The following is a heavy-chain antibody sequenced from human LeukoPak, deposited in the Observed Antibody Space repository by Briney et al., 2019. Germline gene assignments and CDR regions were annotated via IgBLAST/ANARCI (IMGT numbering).Heavy chain of an antibody. Sequence: RGSLRLSCAVSGITLSNYGMSWVRQAPGKGLEWVAGISGSGGGTNYADSVKGRFTISRDNPKNTLYLQMNSLRAEDTAVYFCAKRGVVIRVILVGFHREANYFDSWGQGALVTVSS. V-gene: IGHV3-23*01. CDR2: ISGSGGGT. D-gene: IGHD2-15*01. CDR1: GITLSNYG. J-gene: IGHJ4*02. CDR3: AKRGVVIRVILVGFHREANYFDS.